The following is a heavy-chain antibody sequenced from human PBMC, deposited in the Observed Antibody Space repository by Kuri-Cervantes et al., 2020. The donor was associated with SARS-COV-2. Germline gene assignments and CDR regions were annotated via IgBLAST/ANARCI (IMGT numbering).Heavy chain of an antibody. V-gene: IGHV3-7*01. D-gene: IGHD3-3*01. CDR1: GFTFSSYW. Sequence: GESLKISCAASGFTFSSYWMSWVRQAPGKGLEWVANIKQDGSEKYYVDSVKGRFTISRDNAKNSLYLQMNSLRAEDTAVYYCAREGHYDFWSGYYEGYWFDPWGQGTLVTVSS. J-gene: IGHJ5*02. CDR2: IKQDGSEK. CDR3: AREGHYDFWSGYYEGYWFDP.